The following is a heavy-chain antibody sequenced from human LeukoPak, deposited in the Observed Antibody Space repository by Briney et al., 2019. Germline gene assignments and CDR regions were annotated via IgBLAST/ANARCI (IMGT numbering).Heavy chain of an antibody. CDR1: GGTFSSYA. J-gene: IGHJ4*02. CDR2: IIPIFGTA. Sequence: GASVKVSCKASGGTFSSYAISWVRQAPGQGLEWMGGIIPIFGTANYAQKSQGRVTITADESTSTAYMELSSLRSEDTAVYYCAIATVATTRTWGYWGQGTLVTVSS. V-gene: IGHV1-69*13. CDR3: AIATVATTRTWGY. D-gene: IGHD4-11*01.